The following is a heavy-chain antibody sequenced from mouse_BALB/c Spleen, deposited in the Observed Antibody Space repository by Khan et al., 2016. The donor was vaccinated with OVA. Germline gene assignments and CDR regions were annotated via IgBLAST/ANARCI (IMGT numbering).Heavy chain of an antibody. V-gene: IGHV5-9-3*01. D-gene: IGHD2-1*01. J-gene: IGHJ3*01. CDR2: ISSDGDYT. CDR1: GFTFSTYA. CDR3: ARSTYGNFDY. Sequence: EVELVESGGGLVKPGGSLKLSCAASGFTFSTYAMSWVRQTPEKRLEWVATISSDGDYTYYPDNVTGRFTISRDNAKNTLYLQMSSLRSEDTAMXYGARSTYGNFDYWGQGTLVTVSA.